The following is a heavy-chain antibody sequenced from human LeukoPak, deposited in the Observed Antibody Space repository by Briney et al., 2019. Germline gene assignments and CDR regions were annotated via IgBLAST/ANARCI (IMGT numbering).Heavy chain of an antibody. V-gene: IGHV1-2*02. CDR2: ITPSGGT. Sequence: GASVKVSCKASGYTFTSYAMHWVRQAPGQGLEWMGWITPSGGTNYPQKFQGRVAITRDTSITTAYMDLSRLTSDDTAVYYCARDRYGDGFDHFDYWGQGALVTVSS. J-gene: IGHJ4*02. D-gene: IGHD5-24*01. CDR1: GYTFTSYA. CDR3: ARDRYGDGFDHFDY.